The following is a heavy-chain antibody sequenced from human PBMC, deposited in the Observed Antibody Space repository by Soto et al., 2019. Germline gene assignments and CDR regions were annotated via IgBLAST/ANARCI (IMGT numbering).Heavy chain of an antibody. CDR1: GFTFSSYG. V-gene: IGHV3-33*01. J-gene: IGHJ3*02. CDR3: ARGVGATYGFGAFDI. Sequence: QVQLVESGGGVVQPGRSLRLSCAASGFTFSSYGMHWVRQAPGKGLEWVAVIWYDGSNKYYADSVKGRFTISRDNSKNTLYLQMNSLRAEDTAVYYCARGVGATYGFGAFDIWGQGTMVTVSS. D-gene: IGHD1-26*01. CDR2: IWYDGSNK.